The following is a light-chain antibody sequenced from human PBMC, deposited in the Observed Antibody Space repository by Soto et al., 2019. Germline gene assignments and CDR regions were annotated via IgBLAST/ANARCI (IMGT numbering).Light chain of an antibody. V-gene: IGKV1-39*01. CDR1: QSVSSY. CDR2: AAS. J-gene: IGKJ2*01. Sequence: DIQMTQSPSSLSASVGDRVTITCRASQSVSSYLNWYQQKPGKAPELLIYAASSLQSGVPSRFSGSGSGTDFTLTISSLQPEDFATYSCQQSYSAPQTFGPGTKVEIK. CDR3: QQSYSAPQT.